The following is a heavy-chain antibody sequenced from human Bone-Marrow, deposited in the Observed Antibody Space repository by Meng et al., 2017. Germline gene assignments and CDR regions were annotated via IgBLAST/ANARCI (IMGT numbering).Heavy chain of an antibody. CDR2: INHSGST. CDR1: GFTFSNAW. D-gene: IGHD6-13*01. Sequence: GSLRLSCAASGFTFSNAWMSWIRQPPGKGLEWIGEINHSGSTNYNPSLKSRVTISVDTSKNQFSLKLSSVTAADTAVYYCARGLSKAAAGQKVGNWFDPWGQGTLVTVSS. CDR3: ARGLSKAAAGQKVGNWFDP. J-gene: IGHJ5*02. V-gene: IGHV4-34*01.